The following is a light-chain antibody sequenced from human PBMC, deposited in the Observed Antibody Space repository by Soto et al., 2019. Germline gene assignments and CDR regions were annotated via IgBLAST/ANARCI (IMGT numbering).Light chain of an antibody. CDR1: QDLLHSDGRTY. J-gene: IGKJ5*01. CDR3: MQSTQLPPT. CDR2: EVS. V-gene: IGKV2D-29*01. Sequence: DFVLTQAPLTLSVTPGQPASISCKSSQDLLHSDGRTYLYWYLQKPGQPPQLLIYEVSNRFSGVPERFSGSGSGTDFTLTISRVETDDVGIYYCMQSTQLPPTFGQGTRLEIK.